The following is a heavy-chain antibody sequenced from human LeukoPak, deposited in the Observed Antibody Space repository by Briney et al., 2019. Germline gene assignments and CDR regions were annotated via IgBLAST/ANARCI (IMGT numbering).Heavy chain of an antibody. CDR1: GFTFSSYS. CDR3: ARDSRYGDYAGY. CDR2: ISSSSSYI. D-gene: IGHD4-17*01. Sequence: GGSLRLSCAASGFTFSSYSMLWVRQAPGKGLEWVSSISSSSSYIYYADSVKGRFTISRDNAKNSLYLQMNSLRAEDTAVYYCARDSRYGDYAGYWGQGTLVTVSS. J-gene: IGHJ4*02. V-gene: IGHV3-21*01.